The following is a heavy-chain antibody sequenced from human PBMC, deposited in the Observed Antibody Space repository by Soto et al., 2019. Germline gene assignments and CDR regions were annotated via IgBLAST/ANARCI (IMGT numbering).Heavy chain of an antibody. D-gene: IGHD2-2*01. V-gene: IGHV3-30*18. Sequence: QVQLVESGGGVVQPGRSLRLSCAASGFTFSSYGMHWVRQAPGKGLEWVAVISYDGSNKYYADSVKGRFTISRDKSKNTMCLQMNSLMPENTAVYYCAKDQGYCSSTSCRLYYYYYYGMDVWGQGTTVTVSS. CDR1: GFTFSSYG. CDR3: AKDQGYCSSTSCRLYYYYYYGMDV. J-gene: IGHJ6*02. CDR2: ISYDGSNK.